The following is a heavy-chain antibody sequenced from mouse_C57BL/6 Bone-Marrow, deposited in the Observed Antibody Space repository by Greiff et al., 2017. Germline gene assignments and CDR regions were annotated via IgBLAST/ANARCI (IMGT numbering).Heavy chain of an antibody. CDR2: ISSGSSTI. V-gene: IGHV5-17*01. J-gene: IGHJ4*01. CDR3: ARTNEEDAMDY. Sequence: DVQLVESGGGLVKPGGSLKLSCAASGFTFSDYGMHWVRQAPEKGLEWVAYISSGSSTIYYADTVKGRFTISRDNAKNTLFLQMTSLRSEDTAMYYFARTNEEDAMDYWGQGTSVTVSS. CDR1: GFTFSDYG. D-gene: IGHD1-3*01.